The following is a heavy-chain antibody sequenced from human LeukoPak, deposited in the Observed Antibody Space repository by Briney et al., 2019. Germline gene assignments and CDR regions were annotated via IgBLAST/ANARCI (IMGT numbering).Heavy chain of an antibody. CDR3: ARSQYKRTSVIPQPSAPHY. CDR2: INPNSGGT. Sequence: GASVKVSCKASGYTFTGCYMHWVRQAPGQGLEWMGWINPNSGGTNYAQKFQGRVTMTRDTSISTAYMELSRLRSDDTAVYYCARSQYKRTSVIPQPSAPHYWGQGTLVTVSS. V-gene: IGHV1-2*02. D-gene: IGHD1-14*01. J-gene: IGHJ4*02. CDR1: GYTFTGCY.